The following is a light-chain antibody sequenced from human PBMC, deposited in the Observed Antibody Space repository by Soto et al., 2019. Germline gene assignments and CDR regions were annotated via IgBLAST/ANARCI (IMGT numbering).Light chain of an antibody. Sequence: DIQMTQSPSSLSASVGDRVTIACRASQGIRNYLAWYQQKPGKVPKLLIYAASTLHSGVPSRFSGSRSGTDFTLTISSLQPEDVATYYCQKYNSVPLTFGGGTKVEIK. J-gene: IGKJ4*01. CDR3: QKYNSVPLT. V-gene: IGKV1-27*01. CDR2: AAS. CDR1: QGIRNY.